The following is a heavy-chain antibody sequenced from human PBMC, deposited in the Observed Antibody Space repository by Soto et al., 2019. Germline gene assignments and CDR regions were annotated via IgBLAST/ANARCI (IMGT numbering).Heavy chain of an antibody. J-gene: IGHJ4*02. D-gene: IGHD6-13*01. V-gene: IGHV3-21*06. CDR1: GFTFTSYT. CDR2: ISSSSDYI. Sequence: GSLRLSCAASGFTFTSYTMNWVHQAPGKGLEWVSSISSSSDYIYYADSMKGRVTISRDNAKNSLFLDMNSLTGEDTAVYHCARARVYATGPLDFWGQGTLVTVSS. CDR3: ARARVYATGPLDF.